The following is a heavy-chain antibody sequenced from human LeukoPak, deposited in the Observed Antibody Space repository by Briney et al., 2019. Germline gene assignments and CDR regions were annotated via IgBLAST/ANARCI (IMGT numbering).Heavy chain of an antibody. CDR2: INSDGSST. V-gene: IGHV3-74*01. CDR1: GFTFSSHS. J-gene: IGHJ4*02. Sequence: GGSLRLSCAASGFTFSSHSMNWVRQAPGKGLVWVSRINSDGSSTSYADSVKGRFTISRDNAKNTLYLQMNSLRAEDTAVYYCARGTVAGTIDYWGQGTLVTVSS. D-gene: IGHD6-19*01. CDR3: ARGTVAGTIDY.